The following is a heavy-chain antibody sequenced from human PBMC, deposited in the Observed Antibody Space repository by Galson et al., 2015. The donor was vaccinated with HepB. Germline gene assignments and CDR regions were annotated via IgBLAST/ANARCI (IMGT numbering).Heavy chain of an antibody. D-gene: IGHD2-15*01. CDR1: GFAFDIYA. CDR2: ISDEGNVK. J-gene: IGHJ6*02. Sequence: SLRLSCAASGFAFDIYAMHWVRRAPGKGLGWVAIISDEGNVKYYADSVKGRFTISRDNSKNTLYLQVNSLRAEDTATYYCAKDLTSGDNYGLHVWGQGTTVTVSS. CDR3: AKDLTSGDNYGLHV. V-gene: IGHV3-30*18.